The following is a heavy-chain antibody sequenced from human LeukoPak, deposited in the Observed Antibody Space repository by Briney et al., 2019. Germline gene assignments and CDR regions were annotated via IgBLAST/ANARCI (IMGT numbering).Heavy chain of an antibody. J-gene: IGHJ6*03. D-gene: IGHD4-11*01. CDR3: ASITTVTTYYYYYYYMDV. V-gene: IGHV4-30-4*08. CDR1: GGSISSGDYY. Sequence: SETLSLTCTVSGGSISSGDYYWSWIRQPPGKGLEWIGYIYYSGSTYYNPSLKSRVTISVDTSKNQFSLKLSSVTAADTAVYYCASITTVTTYYYYYYYMDVWAKGPRSPSP. CDR2: IYYSGST.